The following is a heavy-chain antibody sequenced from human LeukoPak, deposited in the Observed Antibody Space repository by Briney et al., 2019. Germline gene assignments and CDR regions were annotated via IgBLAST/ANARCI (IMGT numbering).Heavy chain of an antibody. J-gene: IGHJ4*02. CDR1: GYTFTGYY. Sequence: SVKVSCKASGYTFTGYYMHWVRQAPGQGLEWMGGIIPIFGTANYAQKFQGRVTITADESTSTAYMELSSLRSEDTAVYYCARVPYCSSTSCYTPYHYWGQGTLVTVSS. V-gene: IGHV1-69*13. D-gene: IGHD2-2*02. CDR3: ARVPYCSSTSCYTPYHY. CDR2: IIPIFGTA.